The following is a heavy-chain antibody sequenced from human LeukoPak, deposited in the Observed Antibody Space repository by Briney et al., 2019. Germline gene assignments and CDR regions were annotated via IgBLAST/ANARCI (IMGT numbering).Heavy chain of an antibody. CDR3: AKFPAEAPGD. V-gene: IGHV3-23*01. CDR1: GFTFSSYA. D-gene: IGHD6-6*01. CDR2: ISGSGGNT. J-gene: IGHJ4*02. Sequence: PGASLRLSCAASGFTFSSYAISWVRQAPGKGLEWVSGISGSGGNTYYADSVKGRFTISRDNSKNTLYLQMNSLRAEDTAVYYCAKFPAEAPGDWGQGTLVTVSS.